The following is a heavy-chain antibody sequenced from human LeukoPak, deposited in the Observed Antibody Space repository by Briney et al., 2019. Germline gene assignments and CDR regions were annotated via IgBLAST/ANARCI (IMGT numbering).Heavy chain of an antibody. CDR2: MNPNSGNT. J-gene: IGHJ4*02. Sequence: ASVKVSCKASGYTFTSYYMHWVRQAPGQGLEWMGWMNPNSGNTGYAQKFQGRVTMTRNTSISTAYMELSSLRSEDTAVYYCARDCSSTSCSDYWGQGTLVTVSS. CDR3: ARDCSSTSCSDY. D-gene: IGHD2-2*01. V-gene: IGHV1-8*02. CDR1: GYTFTSYY.